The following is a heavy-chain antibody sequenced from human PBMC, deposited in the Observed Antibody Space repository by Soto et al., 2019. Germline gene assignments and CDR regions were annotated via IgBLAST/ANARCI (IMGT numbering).Heavy chain of an antibody. J-gene: IGHJ3*02. CDR1: GYTFTCYY. D-gene: IGHD3-22*01. CDR2: INPSGGST. CDR3: ARDLNYYDSSGYQTDAFDI. V-gene: IGHV1-46*01. Sequence: ASVKVSCKASGYTFTCYYMHWVRQAPGQGLEWMGIINPSGGSTSYAQKFQGRVTMTRDTSTSTVYMELSSLRSEDTAVYYCARDLNYYDSSGYQTDAFDIWGQGTMVTVSS.